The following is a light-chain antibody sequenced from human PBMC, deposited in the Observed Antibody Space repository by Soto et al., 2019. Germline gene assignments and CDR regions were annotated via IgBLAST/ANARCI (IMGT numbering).Light chain of an antibody. J-gene: IGLJ2*01. CDR3: AAWDGSLNNVL. CDR1: GSSIGTNT. V-gene: IGLV1-44*01. Sequence: QPVLTQPPSASGTPGQRVTISCSGSGSSIGTNTVNWYRQLPGTAPKLLIYGDSQRPSGVPDRFSGSKSGTSASLAISGLQSEDEADYYCAAWDGSLNNVLFGGGTKLTVL. CDR2: GDS.